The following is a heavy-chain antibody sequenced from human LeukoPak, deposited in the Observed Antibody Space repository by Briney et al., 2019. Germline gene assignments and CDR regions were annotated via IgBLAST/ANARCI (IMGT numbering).Heavy chain of an antibody. J-gene: IGHJ5*02. V-gene: IGHV4-59*01. CDR2: IYYSGST. D-gene: IGHD3-22*01. Sequence: SETLSLTCTVSGGSMSSYYWSWIRQPPGKGLEWIGNIYYSGSTNYNPSLKSRVTMSVDTSKNQFSLKLSSVTAADTAVYYCARAGTPITMIVVESNWFDPWGQGTLVTVSS. CDR3: ARAGTPITMIVVESNWFDP. CDR1: GGSMSSYY.